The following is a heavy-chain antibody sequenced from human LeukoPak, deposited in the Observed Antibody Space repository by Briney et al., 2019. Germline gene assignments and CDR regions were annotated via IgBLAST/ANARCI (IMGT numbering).Heavy chain of an antibody. V-gene: IGHV4-34*01. D-gene: IGHD3-10*01. CDR2: INHSGST. J-gene: IGHJ4*02. Sequence: SETLSLTCAVYGGSFGGYYWSWIRQPPGKGLEWIGEINHSGSTNYNPSLKSRVTISVDTSKNQFSLKLSSVTAADTAVYYCARGRHYGSGSYGYWGQGTLVTVSS. CDR1: GGSFGGYY. CDR3: ARGRHYGSGSYGY.